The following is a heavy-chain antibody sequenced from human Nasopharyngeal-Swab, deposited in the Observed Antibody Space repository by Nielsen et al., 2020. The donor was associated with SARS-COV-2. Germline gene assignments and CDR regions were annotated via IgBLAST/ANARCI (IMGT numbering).Heavy chain of an antibody. Sequence: QTLSLTRAISGDSVSSNSAAWNWIRQSPSRGLEWLGRTYYRSKWYNDYAVSVKSRITINPDTSKNRFSLQLNSVTPEDTAVYYCARVRQQPGGGAFDIWGQGTMVTVSS. J-gene: IGHJ3*02. CDR3: ARVRQQPGGGAFDI. CDR2: TYYRSKWYN. V-gene: IGHV6-1*01. D-gene: IGHD6-13*01. CDR1: GDSVSSNSAA.